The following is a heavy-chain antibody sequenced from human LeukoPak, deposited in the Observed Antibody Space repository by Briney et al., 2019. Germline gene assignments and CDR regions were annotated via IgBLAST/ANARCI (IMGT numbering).Heavy chain of an antibody. J-gene: IGHJ4*02. CDR3: ARSPGYSRSWSPYFDY. D-gene: IGHD6-13*01. CDR2: INHSGST. V-gene: IGHV4-34*01. Sequence: SETLSLTCAVYGGSFSGYYWSWIRQPPGKGLEWIGEINHSGSTNYNPSLKSRVTISVDTSKNQFSLKLSSVTAADTAVYYCARSPGYSRSWSPYFDYWGQGTLVTVSS. CDR1: GGSFSGYY.